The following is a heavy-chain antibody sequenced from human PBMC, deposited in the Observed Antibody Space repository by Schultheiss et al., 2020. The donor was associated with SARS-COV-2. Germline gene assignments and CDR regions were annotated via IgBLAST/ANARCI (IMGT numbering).Heavy chain of an antibody. Sequence: GGSLRLSCKGSGYWIAWVRQMPGKGLEWMGIIYPGDSDTRYSPSFQGQVTISADKSISTAYLQWSSLKASDTAMYYCARPIPKTTVVTRGWFDPWGQGTLVTVSS. D-gene: IGHD4-23*01. CDR1: GYW. CDR3: ARPIPKTTVVTRGWFDP. V-gene: IGHV5-51*01. J-gene: IGHJ5*02. CDR2: IYPGDSDT.